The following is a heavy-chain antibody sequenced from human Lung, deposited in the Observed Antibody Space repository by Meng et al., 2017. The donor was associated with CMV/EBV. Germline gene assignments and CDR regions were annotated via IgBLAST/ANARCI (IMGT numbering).Heavy chain of an antibody. J-gene: IGHJ4*02. Sequence: QVQLHESGPGLVKPSQTLYLTCTVSGGSISSGSYYWSWIRQPAGKGLEWIGRIYTSGSTNYNPSLKSRVTISVDTSKNQFSLKLSSVTAADTAVYYCASSMATITFAFDYWGQGTLVTVSS. CDR1: GGSISSGSYY. CDR3: ASSMATITFAFDY. V-gene: IGHV4-61*02. CDR2: IYTSGST. D-gene: IGHD5-24*01.